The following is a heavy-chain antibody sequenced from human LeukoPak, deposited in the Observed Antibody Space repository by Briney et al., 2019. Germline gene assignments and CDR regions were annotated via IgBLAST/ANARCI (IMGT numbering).Heavy chain of an antibody. CDR1: GFTFSSYG. CDR3: ARDNYYDSSGYSGY. D-gene: IGHD3-22*01. J-gene: IGHJ4*02. V-gene: IGHV3-30*02. CDR2: IQYDGSNK. Sequence: GGSLRLSCATSGFTFSSYGMHWVRQAPGKGLEWVAFIQYDGSNKYYADSVKGRFTISRDNSKNTLYLQMNSLRAEDTAVYYCARDNYYDSSGYSGYWGQGTLVTVSS.